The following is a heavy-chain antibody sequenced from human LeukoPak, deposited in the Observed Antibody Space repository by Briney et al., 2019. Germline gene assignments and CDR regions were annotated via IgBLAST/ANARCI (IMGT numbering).Heavy chain of an antibody. J-gene: IGHJ4*02. CDR2: IWYDGSNK. Sequence: GGSLRLSCAASGFTFSSYWMSWVRQAPGKGLEWVAVIWYDGSNKYYADSVKGRFTISRDNSKNTLYLQMNSLRAEDTAVYYCARDLNVGDSSGYYYVGGADYWGQGTLVTVSS. D-gene: IGHD3-22*01. CDR1: GFTFSSYW. V-gene: IGHV3-33*08. CDR3: ARDLNVGDSSGYYYVGGADY.